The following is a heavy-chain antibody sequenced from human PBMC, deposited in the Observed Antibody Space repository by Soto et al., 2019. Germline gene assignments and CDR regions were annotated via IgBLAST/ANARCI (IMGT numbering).Heavy chain of an antibody. CDR2: ISSSSSYI. CDR1: GFTFSSYS. J-gene: IGHJ4*02. CDR3: AIFTIFGVVPPFDY. V-gene: IGHV3-21*01. Sequence: PGGSLRLSCAASGFTFSSYSMNWVRQAPGKGLEWVSSISSSSSYIYYADSAKGRFTISRDNAKNSLYLQMNSLRAEDTAVYHCAIFTIFGVVPPFDYWGQGTLVTVSS. D-gene: IGHD3-3*01.